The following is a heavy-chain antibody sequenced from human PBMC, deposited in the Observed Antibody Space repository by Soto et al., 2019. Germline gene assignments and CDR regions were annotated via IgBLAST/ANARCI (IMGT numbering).Heavy chain of an antibody. V-gene: IGHV3-30*03. D-gene: IGHD1-26*01. J-gene: IGHJ6*02. CDR2: ISYVGSDK. Sequence: PGGSLRLSCAAPGSTFSSYVFHWVRQAPGKGLEWVAVISYVGSDKYYGDSVKGRFTISRDNSKNMLYLQMNSLRPEDTAVYYCARDGEWELVLESFYYYGMDVWGQGTTVTVSS. CDR1: GSTFSSYV. CDR3: ARDGEWELVLESFYYYGMDV.